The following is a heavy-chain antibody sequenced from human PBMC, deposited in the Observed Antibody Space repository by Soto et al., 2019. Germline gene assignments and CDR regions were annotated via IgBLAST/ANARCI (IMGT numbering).Heavy chain of an antibody. V-gene: IGHV3-48*03. CDR3: ARDRVFDY. CDR1: GFTFSSYE. Sequence: VGSLRLSCAASGFTFSSYEMNWVRQAPGKGLEWVSYISGSDSTIYYVDSVKGRFTISRDNAKNSLYLQMNSLRAEDTAVYYCARDRVFDYWGQGTLVTVSS. CDR2: ISGSDSTI. J-gene: IGHJ4*02.